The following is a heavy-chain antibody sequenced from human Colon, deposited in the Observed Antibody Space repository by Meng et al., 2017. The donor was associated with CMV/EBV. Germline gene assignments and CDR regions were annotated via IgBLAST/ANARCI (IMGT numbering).Heavy chain of an antibody. D-gene: IGHD2-2*01. V-gene: IGHV4-61*08. CDR1: GGSVNSDDDF. Sequence: VCGGSVNSDDDFWSWLRQPPGKGLEWIEYIHYSGNTNYNPSLKSRVTMSIDTSKNQFSLTLFSVTAADTAVYYCARDVMLPAPFFDPWGQGTLVTVSS. CDR2: IHYSGNT. J-gene: IGHJ5*02. CDR3: ARDVMLPAPFFDP.